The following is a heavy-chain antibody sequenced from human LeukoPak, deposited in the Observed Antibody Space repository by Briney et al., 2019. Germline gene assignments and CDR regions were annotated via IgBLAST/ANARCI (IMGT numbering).Heavy chain of an antibody. CDR1: GYTFTGYY. D-gene: IGHD6-19*01. V-gene: IGHV1-2*04. J-gene: IGHJ3*02. CDR2: INPNSGGT. Sequence: ASVKVSCKASGYTFTGYYMHWVRQAPGQGLEWMGWINPNSGGTNYAQKFQGWVTMTRDTSISTAYMELSRLRSDDTAVYYCARDRAHGYSGGWWSDAFDIWGQGTMVTVSS. CDR3: ARDRAHGYSGGWWSDAFDI.